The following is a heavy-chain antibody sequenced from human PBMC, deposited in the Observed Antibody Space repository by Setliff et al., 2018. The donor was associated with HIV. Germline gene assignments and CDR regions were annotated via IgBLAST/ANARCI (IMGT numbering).Heavy chain of an antibody. V-gene: IGHV4-38-2*01. J-gene: IGHJ3*02. CDR3: ARGRPEELYDFWTDYYNAFDI. D-gene: IGHD3-3*01. CDR1: GYSINIAYY. CDR2: GYRSGTT. Sequence: PSETLSLTCAVSGYSINIAYYWGWIRQSPGKRLEWIGSGYRSGTTFYNPSLKSRVTISVDTSKNQFSLKLSSVTAADTAVYYCARGRPEELYDFWTDYYNAFDIWGQGTLVTVSS.